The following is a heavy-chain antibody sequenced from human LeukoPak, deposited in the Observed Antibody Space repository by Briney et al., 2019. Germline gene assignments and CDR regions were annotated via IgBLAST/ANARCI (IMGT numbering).Heavy chain of an antibody. CDR2: IYYSGST. V-gene: IGHV4-39*01. CDR1: GGSISSSSYY. CDR3: ARSVEMGTMHDAFDI. Sequence: PSETLSLTCTVSGGSISSSSYYWGWIRQPPGKGLAWIGSIYYSGSTYYNPSLKSRVTISVDTSKNQFSLKLSSVTAADTAVYYCARSVEMGTMHDAFDIWGQGTMVTVSS. D-gene: IGHD5-24*01. J-gene: IGHJ3*02.